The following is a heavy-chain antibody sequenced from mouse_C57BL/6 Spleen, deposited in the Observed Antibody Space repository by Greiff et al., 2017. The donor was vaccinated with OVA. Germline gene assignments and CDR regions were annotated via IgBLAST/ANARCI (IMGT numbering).Heavy chain of an antibody. J-gene: IGHJ2*01. D-gene: IGHD1-1*01. CDR1: GYTYTSYG. V-gene: IGHV1-81*01. CDR3: ARSIYYGSSSYYFDY. CDR2: IYPRSGNT. Sequence: QVQLQQSGAELARPGASVKLSCKASGYTYTSYGISWVKQRTGQGLEWIGEIYPRSGNTYYNEKFKGKATLTADKSSSTAYMELRSLTSEDSAVYFCARSIYYGSSSYYFDYWGQGTTLTVSS.